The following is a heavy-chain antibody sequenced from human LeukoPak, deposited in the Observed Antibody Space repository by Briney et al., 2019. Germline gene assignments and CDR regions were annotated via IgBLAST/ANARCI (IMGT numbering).Heavy chain of an antibody. CDR2: IYYSGST. V-gene: IGHV4-59*01. CDR3: ARRIAVTGHFDY. D-gene: IGHD6-19*01. CDR1: GGSISSYY. Sequence: KPSETLSLTCTVSGGSISSYYWSWIRQPPGKGLEWIGYIYYSGSTNYNPSLKSRVTISVDTSKNQFSLKLSSVTAADTAVYYCARRIAVTGHFDYWGQGTLVTVSS. J-gene: IGHJ4*02.